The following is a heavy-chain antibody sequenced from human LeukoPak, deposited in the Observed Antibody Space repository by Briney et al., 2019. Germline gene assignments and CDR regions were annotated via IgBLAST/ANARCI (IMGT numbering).Heavy chain of an antibody. CDR2: ISYDGSNK. Sequence: PGRSLRLSCAASGFTFSSYAVHWVRQAPGKGLEWVAVISYDGSNKYYADSVKGRFTISRDNSKNTLYLQMNSLRAEDTAVYYCARDPYCGGDCYHFDYWGQGTLVTVSS. CDR1: GFTFSSYA. D-gene: IGHD2-21*02. CDR3: ARDPYCGGDCYHFDY. J-gene: IGHJ4*02. V-gene: IGHV3-30-3*01.